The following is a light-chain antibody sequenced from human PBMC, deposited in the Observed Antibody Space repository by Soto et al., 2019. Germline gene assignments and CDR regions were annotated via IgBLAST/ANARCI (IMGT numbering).Light chain of an antibody. Sequence: QSALTQPPSASGSPGQSVTISCTGTSSDVGDYNYVSWYQQHPGKAPKLMIYEVSKRPSGVPDRFSGSKSGNTASLTVSGLQAEDEADYYCSSYAGSLYLFGTGTKVTVL. CDR1: SSDVGDYNY. CDR2: EVS. V-gene: IGLV2-8*01. CDR3: SSYAGSLYL. J-gene: IGLJ1*01.